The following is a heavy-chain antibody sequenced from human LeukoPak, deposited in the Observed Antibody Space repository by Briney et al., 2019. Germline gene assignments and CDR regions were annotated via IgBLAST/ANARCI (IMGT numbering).Heavy chain of an antibody. V-gene: IGHV4-59*01. CDR1: GGSISSYY. D-gene: IGHD6-13*01. CDR3: ARLGYSSSWYGLLDY. J-gene: IGHJ4*02. CDR2: IYYSGST. Sequence: PSETLPLTCTVSGGSISSYYWSWIRQPPGKGLEWIGYIYYSGSTNYNPSLKSRVTISVDTSKNQFSLKLSSVTAADTAVYYCARLGYSSSWYGLLDYWGQGTLVTVSS.